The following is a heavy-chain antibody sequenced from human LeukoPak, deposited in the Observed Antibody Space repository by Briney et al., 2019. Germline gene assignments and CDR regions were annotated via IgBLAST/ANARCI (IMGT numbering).Heavy chain of an antibody. CDR1: GFTFSSYA. Sequence: GGSLRLSCAASGFTFSSYAMSWVRQAPGKGLEWVSAISGSGGSTYYADSVKGRFTISRDNSKNTLYLQMNSLRAEDTAVYYCAKAYCSGGSCYFDYWGQGTLVTVSP. V-gene: IGHV3-23*01. D-gene: IGHD2-15*01. CDR3: AKAYCSGGSCYFDY. J-gene: IGHJ4*02. CDR2: ISGSGGST.